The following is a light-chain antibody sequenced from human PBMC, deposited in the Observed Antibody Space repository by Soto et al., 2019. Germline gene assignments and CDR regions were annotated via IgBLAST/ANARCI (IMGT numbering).Light chain of an antibody. J-gene: IGKJ2*01. Sequence: DIPMPQSPSSLSASVGDRVTITCRASQSISSYLNWYQQKPGKAPKLLIYAASSLQSGVPSRFSGSGSGTDFTLTISSLQPEDFATYYCQQRHTFGQGTKLEIK. CDR3: QQRHT. CDR1: QSISSY. V-gene: IGKV1-39*01. CDR2: AAS.